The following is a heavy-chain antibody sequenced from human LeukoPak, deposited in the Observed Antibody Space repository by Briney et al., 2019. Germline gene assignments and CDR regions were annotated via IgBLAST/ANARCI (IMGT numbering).Heavy chain of an antibody. D-gene: IGHD1-26*01. CDR2: ISKNGGNT. CDR3: ARVGEGRYYQYYYMDV. V-gene: IGHV3-64*01. CDR1: GFTLSSYA. J-gene: IGHJ6*03. Sequence: GGSLRLSCAASGFTLSSYAMHWVRQAPGKGLEYVSAISKNGGNTYYANSVKGRFSTSRDNSKNTLYLQTGSLRTEDMAVYYCARVGEGRYYQYYYMDVWGKGTTVTVSS.